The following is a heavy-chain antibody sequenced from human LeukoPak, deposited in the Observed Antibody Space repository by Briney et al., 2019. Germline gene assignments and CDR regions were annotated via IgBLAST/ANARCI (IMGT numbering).Heavy chain of an antibody. V-gene: IGHV4-31*03. CDR3: ARIGHDSSGYYLSLAFDI. J-gene: IGHJ3*02. Sequence: SQTLSLTCTVSGGSISSGGYYWSWIRQHPGKGLEWIGYIYYSGSTYYNPPLESRVTISVDTSKNQFSLKLSSVTAADTAVYYCARIGHDSSGYYLSLAFDIWGQGTMVTVSS. CDR2: IYYSGST. D-gene: IGHD3-22*01. CDR1: GGSISSGGYY.